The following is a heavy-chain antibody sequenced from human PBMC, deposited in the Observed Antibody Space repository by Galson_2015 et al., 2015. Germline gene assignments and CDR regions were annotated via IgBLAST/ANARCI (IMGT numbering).Heavy chain of an antibody. CDR3: ARVGRPNQLRVLRNPLEM. Sequence: SLRLSCAASGFTFSSYAMTWVRQAPGKGLEWVSLVSSSGGSTYYADSVKGRFTISRDNSKNTLYLQMSSLRAEDTALYFCARVGRPNQLRVLRNPLEMWGQATMVTISS. CDR2: VSSSGGST. V-gene: IGHV3-23*01. D-gene: IGHD1-26*01. J-gene: IGHJ3*01. CDR1: GFTFSSYA.